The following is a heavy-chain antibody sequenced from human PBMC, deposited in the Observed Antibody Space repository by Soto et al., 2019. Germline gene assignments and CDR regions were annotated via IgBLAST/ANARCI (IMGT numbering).Heavy chain of an antibody. CDR1: GYTFTSYY. CDR2: INPSGATT. Sequence: QVSLVQSGAEVKKPGASVKVSCKASGYTFTSYYVHWVRQAPGQGLEWMGIINPSGATTTYAQNSQGRVAMTRDTSTSTVDMELSSLRSEDTAVYYCARRDCFSSSCYFKYWGQGTLVTVSS. V-gene: IGHV1-46*01. J-gene: IGHJ4*02. CDR3: ARRDCFSSSCYFKY. D-gene: IGHD2-2*01.